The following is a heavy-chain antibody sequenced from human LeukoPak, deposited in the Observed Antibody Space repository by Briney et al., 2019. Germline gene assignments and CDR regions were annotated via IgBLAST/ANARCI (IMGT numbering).Heavy chain of an antibody. CDR2: INWNGGST. CDR1: GFTFDDYG. V-gene: IGHV3-20*04. D-gene: IGHD3-22*01. Sequence: PGGSLRLSCAASGFTFDDYGMSWVRQAPGKGLEWVSGINWNGGSTGYADSVKGRFTISRDNAKNSLYLQINSLRAEDTAVYYCARDHDDNRGYYNGGALDLWGQGTMVTVSS. CDR3: ARDHDDNRGYYNGGALDL. J-gene: IGHJ3*01.